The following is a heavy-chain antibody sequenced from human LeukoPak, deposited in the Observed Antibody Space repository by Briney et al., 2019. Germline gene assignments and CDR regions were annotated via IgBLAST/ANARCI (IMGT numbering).Heavy chain of an antibody. Sequence: SQTLSLTCTVSGGSISSGGYYWSWIRQHPGKGLEWIGYIYYSGSTYYNPSLKSRVTISVDTSKNQFSLKLSSVTAADTAVYYCASSAAAGTFWFDPWGQGTLSPSPQ. J-gene: IGHJ5*02. CDR1: GGSISSGGYY. CDR2: IYYSGST. D-gene: IGHD6-13*01. V-gene: IGHV4-31*03. CDR3: ASSAAAGTFWFDP.